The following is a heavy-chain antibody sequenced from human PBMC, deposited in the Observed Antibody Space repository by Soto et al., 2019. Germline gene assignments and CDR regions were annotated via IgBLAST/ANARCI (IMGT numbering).Heavy chain of an antibody. CDR1: GGSISSGGYS. Sequence: PSETLSLTCAVSGGSISSGGYSWSWIRQPPGKGLEWIGYIYHSGSTYYNPSLKSRVTISVDRSKNQFSLKLSSVTAADTAVYYCAGSGPYYYGMDVWRQGTTVTVSS. D-gene: IGHD6-19*01. CDR3: AGSGPYYYGMDV. V-gene: IGHV4-30-2*01. J-gene: IGHJ6*02. CDR2: IYHSGST.